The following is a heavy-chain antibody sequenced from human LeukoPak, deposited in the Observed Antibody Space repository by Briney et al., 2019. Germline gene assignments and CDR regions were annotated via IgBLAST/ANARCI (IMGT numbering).Heavy chain of an antibody. CDR3: ARIPGDRPDD. CDR1: GASMTSYY. V-gene: IGHV4-59*01. J-gene: IGHJ4*02. CDR2: MYFGERT. Sequence: SETLFLTRTVSGASMTSYYWTWIRQPPGKGLEWVGYMYFGERTNYNPSLKSRATISIDTSKKQFSLNLKSVTAADTAVYYCARIPGDRPDDWGQGTLVTVS. D-gene: IGHD7-27*01.